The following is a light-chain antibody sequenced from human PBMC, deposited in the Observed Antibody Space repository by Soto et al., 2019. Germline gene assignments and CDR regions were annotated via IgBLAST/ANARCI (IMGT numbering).Light chain of an antibody. CDR2: YDS. CDR1: NIGSES. V-gene: IGLV3-21*04. J-gene: IGLJ3*02. Sequence: SYELTQPPSVSVAPGKTATITCGGNNIGSESVHWYQQKPGQAPVLVIYYDSDRPSGIPERFSGSNSGNTATLTISRVEAGDEADSYCQVWDSSSDHPDWVFGGGTKVTVL. CDR3: QVWDSSSDHPDWV.